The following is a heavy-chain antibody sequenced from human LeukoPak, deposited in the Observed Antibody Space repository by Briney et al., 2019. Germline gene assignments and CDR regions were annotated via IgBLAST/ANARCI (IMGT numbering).Heavy chain of an antibody. CDR2: IKQDGSEK. Sequence: GGSLRLSCAASGFTFSSYWMSWVRQAPGKGLESVANIKQDGSEKYYVDSVKGRFTISRDNAKNSLYLQMNSLRAEDTAVYYCARDPSGYSSGPSPDDFDYWGQGTLVTVSS. CDR1: GFTFSSYW. D-gene: IGHD6-19*01. CDR3: ARDPSGYSSGPSPDDFDY. J-gene: IGHJ4*02. V-gene: IGHV3-7*01.